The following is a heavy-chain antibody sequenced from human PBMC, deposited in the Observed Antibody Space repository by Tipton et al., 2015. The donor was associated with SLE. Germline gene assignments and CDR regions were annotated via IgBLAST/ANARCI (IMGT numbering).Heavy chain of an antibody. J-gene: IGHJ4*02. CDR2: ISAFRRDP. CDR3: AKGFGPVTTAFDY. D-gene: IGHD4-17*01. Sequence: SLRLSCAVSGFLVTYNYMSWVRQAPGKGLEWVSDISAFRRDPYYVDSVKGRFTISRGDSKNTLYLQMSRLRADDTAVYYCAKGFGPVTTAFDYWGQGTQVTVSS. V-gene: IGHV3-11*05. CDR1: GFLVTYNY.